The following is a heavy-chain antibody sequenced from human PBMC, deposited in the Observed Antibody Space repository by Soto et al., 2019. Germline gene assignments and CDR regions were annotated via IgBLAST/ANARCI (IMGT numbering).Heavy chain of an antibody. J-gene: IGHJ4*02. Sequence: KPSEPVYLTCTVSGGSVIGGSYYWSWIRQPPGKGLEWIGYIYYSGSTNYNPSLKSRVTISVDTSKNQFPLKLSSVTAADTAVYYCARVVQPMTFDYWGQGPLVTVSS. CDR3: ARVVQPMTFDY. CDR2: IYYSGST. V-gene: IGHV4-61*01. D-gene: IGHD1-1*01. CDR1: GGSVIGGSYY.